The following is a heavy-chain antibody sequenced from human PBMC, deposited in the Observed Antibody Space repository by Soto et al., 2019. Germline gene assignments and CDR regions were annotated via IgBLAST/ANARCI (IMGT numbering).Heavy chain of an antibody. D-gene: IGHD3-16*01. Sequence: QITLKESGPTLVKPTQTLTLTCTFSGFSLSASGVGVGWIRQPPGKALEWLAIIYWDDAKHYSPSLKSSLTPPKGPPKNQGVLKTPTTDPVDTPKFLLDHKGGGDRILDYWGQGTLVTVSS. CDR1: GFSLSASGVG. V-gene: IGHV2-5*02. J-gene: IGHJ4*02. CDR2: IYWDDAK. CDR3: DHKGGGDRILDY.